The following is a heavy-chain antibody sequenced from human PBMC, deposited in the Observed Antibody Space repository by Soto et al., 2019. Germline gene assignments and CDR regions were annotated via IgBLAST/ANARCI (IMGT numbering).Heavy chain of an antibody. CDR3: AREVSLSIDY. J-gene: IGHJ4*02. Sequence: SETLSLTCAVXGGSFSGYYWSWIRQPPGKGLEWIGEINHRGSTNYNPTLKSRVTISVDTSKNQFSLKLSSVTAADTAVYYCAREVSLSIDYWGQGSLVTVSS. CDR1: GGSFSGYY. D-gene: IGHD3-16*02. CDR2: INHRGST. V-gene: IGHV4-34*01.